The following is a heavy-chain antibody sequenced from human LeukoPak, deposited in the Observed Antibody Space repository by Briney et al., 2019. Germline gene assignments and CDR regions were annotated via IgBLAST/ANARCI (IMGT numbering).Heavy chain of an antibody. CDR3: ATKDTTMVKSPFDI. CDR2: ISTTSSYL. D-gene: IGHD5-18*01. CDR1: GFTFSSYS. Sequence: KTGGSLRLSCAASGFTFSSYSMNWVRQAPGKGLEWVSSISTTSSYLYYADSVKGRFTISRDNAKNSLYLQMNSLRAEDTAVYYCATKDTTMVKSPFDIWGQGTMVTVSS. J-gene: IGHJ3*02. V-gene: IGHV3-21*01.